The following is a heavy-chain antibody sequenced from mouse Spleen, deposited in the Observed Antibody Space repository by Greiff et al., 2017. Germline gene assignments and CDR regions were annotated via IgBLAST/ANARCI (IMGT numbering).Heavy chain of an antibody. D-gene: IGHD1-1*01. J-gene: IGHJ2*01. Sequence: VHVKQSGPELVKPGASVKISCKASGYSFTGYYMHWVKQSHGNILDWIGYIYPYNGVSSYNQKFKGKATLTVDKSSSTAYMELRSLTSEDSAVYYCAREIYYGSSYPFDYWGQGTTLTVSS. CDR1: GYSFTGYY. V-gene: IGHV1-31*01. CDR3: AREIYYGSSYPFDY. CDR2: IYPYNGVS.